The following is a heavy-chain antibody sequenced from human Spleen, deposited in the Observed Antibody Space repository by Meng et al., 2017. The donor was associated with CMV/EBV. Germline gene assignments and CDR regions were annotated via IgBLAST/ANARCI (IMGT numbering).Heavy chain of an antibody. CDR3: ARQSYPQFYFDY. D-gene: IGHD3-16*02. J-gene: IGHJ4*02. Sequence: GESLKISCKTSGYSFTSYRIGWVRQMPGKGLEWMGIIYPGDSDTRYSPSFQGQVTISADESISTAYLQWSSLKASDTAIYYCARQSYPQFYFDYWGQGTLVTVSS. CDR2: IYPGDSDT. CDR1: GYSFTSYR. V-gene: IGHV5-51*01.